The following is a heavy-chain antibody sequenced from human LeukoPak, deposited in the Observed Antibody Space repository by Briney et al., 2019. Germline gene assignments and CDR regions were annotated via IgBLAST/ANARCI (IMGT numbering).Heavy chain of an antibody. CDR1: GGSISSSNYY. Sequence: PSETLSLTCTVSGGSISSSNYYWGRIRQPPGKGREWIGSIYYSGSTFYNPSLKSRVTISVDTSKNQFSLKLRSVTAADTAVYYCAKPHYHDSSGYQYWGQGTLVTVSS. CDR3: AKPHYHDSSGYQY. CDR2: IYYSGST. J-gene: IGHJ4*02. D-gene: IGHD3-22*01. V-gene: IGHV4-39*01.